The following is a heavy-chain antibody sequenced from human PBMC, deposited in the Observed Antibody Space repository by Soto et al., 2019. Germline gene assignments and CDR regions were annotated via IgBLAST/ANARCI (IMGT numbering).Heavy chain of an antibody. Sequence: QVQLVQSGAEVKKPGSSVKVSCKASAGTFSSYAISWVRQAPGQGLEWMGGIIPIFGTANYAQKFQGRVTITADESTSTAYIELSSLRSEDTAVYYCARSLPSIVVVVAATDFYYYGMDVWGQGTTVTVSS. CDR2: IIPIFGTA. V-gene: IGHV1-69*01. J-gene: IGHJ6*02. D-gene: IGHD2-15*01. CDR1: AGTFSSYA. CDR3: ARSLPSIVVVVAATDFYYYGMDV.